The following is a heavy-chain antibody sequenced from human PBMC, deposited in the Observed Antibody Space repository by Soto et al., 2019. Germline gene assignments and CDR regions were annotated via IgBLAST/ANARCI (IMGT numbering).Heavy chain of an antibody. Sequence: SETLSLTCTVSGGSISSYYWSWIRQPPGKGLEWIGYIYYSGSTNYNPSLKSRVTISVDTSKNQFSLKLSSVTAADTAVFYCARHPIGGVIADLYYMDVWGKGTTVTAP. J-gene: IGHJ6*03. D-gene: IGHD3-16*02. CDR1: GGSISSYY. CDR2: IYYSGST. CDR3: ARHPIGGVIADLYYMDV. V-gene: IGHV4-59*08.